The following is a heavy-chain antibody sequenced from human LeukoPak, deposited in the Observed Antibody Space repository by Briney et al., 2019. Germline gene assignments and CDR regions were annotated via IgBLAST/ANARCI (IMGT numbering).Heavy chain of an antibody. CDR2: ISGSGGRT. CDR3: AKGDFYGSGRDYYYYMDV. Sequence: GGSLRLSCAASGFTFSRYGMSWVRQAPGKGLEWVSAISGSGGRTYYADSVKGRFTISRGNSKNTLYLQMNSLRAEDTAVYNCAKGDFYGSGRDYYYYMDVWGKGTTVTISS. V-gene: IGHV3-23*01. CDR1: GFTFSRYG. D-gene: IGHD3-10*01. J-gene: IGHJ6*03.